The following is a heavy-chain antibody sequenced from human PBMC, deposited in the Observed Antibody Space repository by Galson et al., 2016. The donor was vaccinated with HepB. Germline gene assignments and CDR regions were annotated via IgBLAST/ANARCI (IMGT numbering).Heavy chain of an antibody. CDR3: ARPQREGGNYYSFDY. V-gene: IGHV1-69*13. D-gene: IGHD1-26*01. J-gene: IGHJ4*02. CDR1: GGTFSSYA. Sequence: SVKVSCKASGGTFSSYALSWVRQAPGQGLEWMGRIIPIFRTTNYAQKFQGRVSITADESTSTAYMELSSLRSEDTAVYYCARPQREGGNYYSFDYWGQGTPVTLSP. CDR2: IIPIFRTT.